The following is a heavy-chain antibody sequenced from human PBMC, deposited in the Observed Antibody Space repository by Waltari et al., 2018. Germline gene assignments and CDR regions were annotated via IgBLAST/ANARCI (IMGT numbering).Heavy chain of an antibody. CDR3: ARGRNLHYPFGGGCYFDY. CDR2: IYSGRST. Sequence: EVQLVESGGGLIQQGGSLRLSCAASGSTVSSNYRSWVRQAPGRGLEWVSVIYSGRSTYYADAVKGRFTISRDNAKNTLYLQMNSLRAEDTAVYYCARGRNLHYPFGGGCYFDYWGQGTLVTVSS. CDR1: GSTVSSNY. D-gene: IGHD3-10*01. J-gene: IGHJ4*02. V-gene: IGHV3-53*01.